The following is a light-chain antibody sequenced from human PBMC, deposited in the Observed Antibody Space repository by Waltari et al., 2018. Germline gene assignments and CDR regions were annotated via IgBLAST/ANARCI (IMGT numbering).Light chain of an antibody. J-gene: IGLJ1*01. V-gene: IGLV2-14*03. CDR1: IRDVGDFQH. CDR3: CSDTNSGSYV. Sequence: QSALAQPASVSGSPGQSITISCTGSIRDVGDFQHGSWYQHHPGKAPKLLIYDVSVRPAAVSIRFSGSKSGNTASLTISGLQPEDEADYYCCSDTNSGSYVFGGGTKVTVL. CDR2: DVS.